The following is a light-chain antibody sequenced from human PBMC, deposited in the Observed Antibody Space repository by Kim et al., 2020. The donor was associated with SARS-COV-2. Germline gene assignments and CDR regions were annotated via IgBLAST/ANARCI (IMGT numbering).Light chain of an antibody. J-gene: IGLJ1*01. V-gene: IGLV2-14*03. Sequence: QSALTQPASVSGSPGQSITISCTGTSSDFGGHNSVSWYQQYPGKAPQLVIYDVSNRPSGISNRFSGSKSGNMASHTISRLQAEDEADYHCSSYTGSSTVFGTGTKVTVL. CDR2: DVS. CDR1: SSDFGGHNS. CDR3: SSYTGSSTV.